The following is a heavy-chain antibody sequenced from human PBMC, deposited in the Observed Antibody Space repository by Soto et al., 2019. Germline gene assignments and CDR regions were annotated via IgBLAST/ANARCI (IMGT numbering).Heavy chain of an antibody. V-gene: IGHV3-21*01. Sequence: VGSLRLSCAASGFTFSSYSMNWVRQAPGKGLEWVSSISSSSSYIYYADSVKGRFTISRDNAKNSLYLQMNSLRAEDMAVYYCASDAAQHGDAFDIWGQGTMVSVSS. J-gene: IGHJ3*02. D-gene: IGHD6-6*01. CDR3: ASDAAQHGDAFDI. CDR2: ISSSSSYI. CDR1: GFTFSSYS.